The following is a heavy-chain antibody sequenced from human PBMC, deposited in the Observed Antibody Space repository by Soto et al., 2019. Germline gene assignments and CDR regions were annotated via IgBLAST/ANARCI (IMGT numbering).Heavy chain of an antibody. J-gene: IGHJ4*02. D-gene: IGHD6-6*01. CDR2: ISYDGSNK. Sequence: GGSLRLSCAASGFTFSSYAMHWVRQAPGKGLEWVAVISYDGSNKYYADSVKGRFTISRDNSKNTLYLQTNSLRAEDTAVYYCARPYSSSLPYYFDYWGQGTLVTVSS. V-gene: IGHV3-30-3*01. CDR3: ARPYSSSLPYYFDY. CDR1: GFTFSSYA.